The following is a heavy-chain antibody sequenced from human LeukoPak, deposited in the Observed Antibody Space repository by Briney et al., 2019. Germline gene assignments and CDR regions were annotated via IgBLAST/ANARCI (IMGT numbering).Heavy chain of an antibody. CDR3: AKLLPRNSGDYVPSGAVFDI. Sequence: GGSLRLSCAASGYTFSGYAMSWVRQAPGKGLEWVSTISNNGGSTNHADSVRGRFTNSRDNSKNTLFLQMNSLRAEDTAIYYCAKLLPRNSGDYVPSGAVFDIWGQGTMVTVSS. D-gene: IGHD4-17*01. V-gene: IGHV3-23*01. CDR2: ISNNGGST. J-gene: IGHJ3*02. CDR1: GYTFSGYA.